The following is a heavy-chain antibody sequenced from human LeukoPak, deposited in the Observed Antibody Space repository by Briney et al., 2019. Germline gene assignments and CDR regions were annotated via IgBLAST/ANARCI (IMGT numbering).Heavy chain of an antibody. CDR2: INPNSGGT. V-gene: IGHV1-2*02. CDR1: GGTFSSYA. CDR3: ARDSNDFWSGLGDAFDI. D-gene: IGHD3-3*01. J-gene: IGHJ3*02. Sequence: GASVKVSCTASGGTFSSYAISWVRQAPGQGLEWMGWINPNSGGTNYAQKFQGRVTMTRDTSISTAYMELSRLRSDDTAVYYCARDSNDFWSGLGDAFDIWGQGTMVTVSS.